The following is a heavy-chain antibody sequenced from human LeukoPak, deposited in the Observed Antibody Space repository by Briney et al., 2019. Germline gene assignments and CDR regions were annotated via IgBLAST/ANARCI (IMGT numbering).Heavy chain of an antibody. V-gene: IGHV3-23*01. D-gene: IGHD5-18*01. Sequence: GGSLRLSCAASGFTFSSYAMSWVRQAPGKGLEWVSAISGSGGSTYYADSVKGRFTISRDNSKNTLYLQMNSLRAEDPAVYYCATPPPYSYGGFDYWGQGTLVTVSS. CDR2: ISGSGGST. CDR3: ATPPPYSYGGFDY. CDR1: GFTFSSYA. J-gene: IGHJ4*02.